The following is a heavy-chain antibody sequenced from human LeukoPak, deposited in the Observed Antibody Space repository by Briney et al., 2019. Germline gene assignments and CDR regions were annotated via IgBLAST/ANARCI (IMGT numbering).Heavy chain of an antibody. Sequence: GGSLRLSCAASGFTFSSYEMNWVRQAPGKGLEWVSYISSGSTIYYADSVKGRFTISRDNAKNSLYLQMNSLRAEDTAVYYCASLPDTDCSSTSCSPFDYWGQGTLVTVSS. CDR1: GFTFSSYE. D-gene: IGHD2-2*01. CDR3: ASLPDTDCSSTSCSPFDY. V-gene: IGHV3-48*03. CDR2: ISSGSTI. J-gene: IGHJ4*02.